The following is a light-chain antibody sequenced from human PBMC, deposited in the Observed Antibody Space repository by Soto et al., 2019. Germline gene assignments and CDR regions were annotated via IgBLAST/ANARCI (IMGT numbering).Light chain of an antibody. CDR3: LQHNSYPRT. V-gene: IGKV1-17*03. CDR2: GAS. J-gene: IGKJ1*01. CDR1: ECISNS. Sequence: DIQMTQSPSAMSASVGDSVTITCRASECISNSLAWFQQKPGKVPQRLIYGASSLQSGVPSRFSGSGSGTEFSLTISSLQPEDFATYYCLQHNSYPRTFGQGTKVDI.